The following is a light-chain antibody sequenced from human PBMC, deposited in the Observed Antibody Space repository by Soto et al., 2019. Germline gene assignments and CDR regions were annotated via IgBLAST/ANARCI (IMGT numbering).Light chain of an antibody. CDR2: GAS. CDR3: QQYGSSPLT. Sequence: EIVLTQSPGTLSLSPGEGATLSCRASQSVSSNYLAWYHHKPGQAPRLLIYGASSRATGVPDRFRGSGSGTDFTLTISRLEPEDFAVYYCQQYGSSPLTFGGGTKVEIK. CDR1: QSVSSNY. J-gene: IGKJ4*01. V-gene: IGKV3-20*01.